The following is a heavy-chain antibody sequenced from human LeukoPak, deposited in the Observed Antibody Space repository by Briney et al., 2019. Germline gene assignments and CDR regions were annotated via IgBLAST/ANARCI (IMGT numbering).Heavy chain of an antibody. CDR2: IYSGGST. D-gene: IGHD3-22*01. V-gene: IGHV3-53*05. CDR3: AKDGDSSGYDLSY. CDR1: GFTVSSYY. J-gene: IGHJ4*02. Sequence: GGSLRLSCAASGFTVSSYYMSWVRQAPGKGLEWVSVIYSGGSTNYADSVKGRFTISRDNAKNTLYLQMNRLRAEDTAVYFCAKDGDSSGYDLSYWGQGTLVTVSS.